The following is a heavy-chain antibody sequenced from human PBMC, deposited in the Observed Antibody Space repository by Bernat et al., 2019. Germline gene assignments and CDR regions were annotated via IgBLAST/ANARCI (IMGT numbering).Heavy chain of an antibody. J-gene: IGHJ6*03. Sequence: QVQLVQSGAEVKKPGASVKVSCKASGYTFTGYYMHWVRQAPGQGLEWMGWINPNSGGTNYAQKFQGWVTMTRDTSTSTAYMELRSLRSDDTAVYYCARDAYSSLRYYYMDVWGKGTTVTVSS. D-gene: IGHD6-6*01. CDR2: INPNSGGT. CDR1: GYTFTGYY. V-gene: IGHV1-2*04. CDR3: ARDAYSSLRYYYMDV.